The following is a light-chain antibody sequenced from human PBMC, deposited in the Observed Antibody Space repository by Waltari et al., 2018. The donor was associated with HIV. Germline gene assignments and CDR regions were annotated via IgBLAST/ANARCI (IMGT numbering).Light chain of an antibody. CDR3: CSYAASSTSPMV. V-gene: IGLV2-23*02. Sequence: QSALTQPASVSGSPGQSITLSCTGTSSDIGIDNVASWYQQHPNIAPKLLIYEVSKRPSGVSARFSASKSGNTASLTISGLQADDEADYYCCSYAASSTSPMVFGTGTKVTVL. CDR1: SSDIGIDNV. CDR2: EVS. J-gene: IGLJ1*01.